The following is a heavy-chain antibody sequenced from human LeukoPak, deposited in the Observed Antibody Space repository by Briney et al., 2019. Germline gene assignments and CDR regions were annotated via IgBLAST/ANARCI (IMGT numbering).Heavy chain of an antibody. J-gene: IGHJ3*02. CDR3: ARASSGGIYQAFDI. CDR2: INPTGGST. Sequence: GASVKVSCKASGYTFTNYYMHWVRQAPGQGLEWMGIINPTGGSTTYAQKFQGRVTMARDTSTSTVYMELSSLRSEDMAVYYRARASSGGIYQAFDIWGQGTMVTVSS. V-gene: IGHV1-46*01. D-gene: IGHD1-26*01. CDR1: GYTFTNYY.